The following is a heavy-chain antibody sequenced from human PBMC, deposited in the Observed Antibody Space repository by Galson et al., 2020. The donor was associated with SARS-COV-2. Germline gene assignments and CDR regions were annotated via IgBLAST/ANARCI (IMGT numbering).Heavy chain of an antibody. V-gene: IGHV3-30*04. Sequence: GESLKISCAASGFTFSSYAMHWVRQAPGKGLEWVAVISYDGSNKYYADSVKGRFTISRDNSKNTLYLQMNSLRAEDTAVYYCAREGESAVAGTGGFDYWGQGTLVTVSS. CDR1: GFTFSSYA. CDR3: AREGESAVAGTGGFDY. D-gene: IGHD6-19*01. J-gene: IGHJ4*02. CDR2: ISYDGSNK.